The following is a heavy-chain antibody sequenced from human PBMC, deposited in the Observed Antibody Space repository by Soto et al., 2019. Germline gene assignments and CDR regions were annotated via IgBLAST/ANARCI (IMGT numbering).Heavy chain of an antibody. CDR1: GGTFGSYA. D-gene: IGHD2-2*01. V-gene: IGHV1-69*01. CDR2: IIPIPGTA. Sequence: VQLVQSGAEVKKPGSSVKVSCKASGGTFGSYAISWVRQAPGQGLERMGGIIPIPGTANYAQKFQGRVTIAADESTSTAYMELSSLRSEDTAVYYCARSQGSSTSLEIYYYYYYGMDVWGQGTTVTVSS. J-gene: IGHJ6*02. CDR3: ARSQGSSTSLEIYYYYYYGMDV.